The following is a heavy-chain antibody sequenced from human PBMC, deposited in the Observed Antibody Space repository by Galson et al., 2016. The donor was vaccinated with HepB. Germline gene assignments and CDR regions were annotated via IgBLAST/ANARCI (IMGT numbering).Heavy chain of an antibody. CDR2: TKRDGSEK. J-gene: IGHJ4*02. CDR1: GFTFTDYW. Sequence: SLRLSCAASGFTFTDYWMSWVRQAPGKGLEWVASTKRDGSEKYYVDSVRGRFTISRDNAKNSLYLQLNSLRAEDTAVYYCARDKRLWLVWGQGSLVIISS. CDR3: ARDKRLWLV. D-gene: IGHD5-18*01. V-gene: IGHV3-7*03.